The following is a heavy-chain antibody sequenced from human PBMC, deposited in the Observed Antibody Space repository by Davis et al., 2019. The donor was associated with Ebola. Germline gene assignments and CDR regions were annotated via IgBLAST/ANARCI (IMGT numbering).Heavy chain of an antibody. CDR3: ARTSIVGTTTTASDI. CDR1: GYTFTTYA. J-gene: IGHJ3*02. D-gene: IGHD1-26*01. CDR2: ISGYNGNT. Sequence: AASVTVSCKASGYTFTTYAISWVRQAPGQGLEWVGWISGYNGNTAYAQILQGRVTMTTDTSTGTAYMELRSLRSDDTAVYFCARTSIVGTTTTASDIRGQGTMVTVSS. V-gene: IGHV1-18*01.